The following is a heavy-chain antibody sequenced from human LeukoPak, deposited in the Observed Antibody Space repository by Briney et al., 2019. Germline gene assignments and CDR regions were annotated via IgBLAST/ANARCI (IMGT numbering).Heavy chain of an antibody. CDR3: AGKGSNWNSVGMDV. Sequence: PSETLSLTCTVSGGSISSYYWSWIRQPPGKGLEWIGYIYYSGSTNYDPSLKSRVTISVDTSKNQFSLKLSSVTAADTAVYYCAGKGSNWNSVGMDVWGQGTTVTVSS. D-gene: IGHD1-7*01. J-gene: IGHJ6*02. CDR2: IYYSGST. CDR1: GGSISSYY. V-gene: IGHV4-59*08.